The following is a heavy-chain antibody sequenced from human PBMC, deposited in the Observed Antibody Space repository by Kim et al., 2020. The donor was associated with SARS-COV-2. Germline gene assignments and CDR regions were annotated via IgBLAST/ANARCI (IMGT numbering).Heavy chain of an antibody. CDR2: ISYEGSKK. J-gene: IGHJ3*01. CDR3: AKSTVILWFGQFRNNAF. V-gene: IGHV3-30*18. CDR1: GFNFNNFG. Sequence: GGSLRLSCAASGFNFNNFGFHWVRQAPGKGLEWVAVISYEGSKKKYADSLKGRFIISRDYSKNTVYLELTSLTPEDPAVYYCAKSTVILWFGQFRNNAF. D-gene: IGHD3-10*01.